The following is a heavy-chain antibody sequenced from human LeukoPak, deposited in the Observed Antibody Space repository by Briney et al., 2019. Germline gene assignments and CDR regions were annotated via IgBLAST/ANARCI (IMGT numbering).Heavy chain of an antibody. CDR1: GFTFDDYA. D-gene: IGHD1-26*01. V-gene: IGHV3-9*01. Sequence: GRSLRLSCAASGFTFDDYAMHWVRQAPGTGLEWVSGISWNSGSIGYADSVKGRFTISRDNAKNSLYLQMNSLRAEDTALYYCAKEPRGAIYYYGMDVWGQGTTVTVSS. CDR3: AKEPRGAIYYYGMDV. CDR2: ISWNSGSI. J-gene: IGHJ6*02.